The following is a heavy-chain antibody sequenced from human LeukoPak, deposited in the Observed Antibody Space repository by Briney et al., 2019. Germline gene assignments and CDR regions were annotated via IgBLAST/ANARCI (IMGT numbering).Heavy chain of an antibody. Sequence: ASVKVSYKASGGTFSSYAISWVRQAPGQGLEWMGRIIPILGIANYAQKFQGRVTITADKSTSTAYMELSSLRSEDTAVYYCARELYSSGWSRTQTYYYYGMDVWGQGTTVTVSS. J-gene: IGHJ6*02. CDR2: IIPILGIA. CDR1: GGTFSSYA. V-gene: IGHV1-69*04. CDR3: ARELYSSGWSRTQTYYYYGMDV. D-gene: IGHD6-19*01.